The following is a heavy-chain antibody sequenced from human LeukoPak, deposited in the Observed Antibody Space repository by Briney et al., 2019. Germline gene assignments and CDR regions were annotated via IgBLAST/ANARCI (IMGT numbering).Heavy chain of an antibody. CDR3: ARGPSGGHYMDV. CDR1: GGSISSNSYY. J-gene: IGHJ6*03. CDR2: IYYSGST. D-gene: IGHD3-10*01. V-gene: IGHV4-39*07. Sequence: SETLSLTCTVSGGSISSNSYYWSWIRQPAGKGLEWIGSIYYSGSTYYNPSLKSRVTISVDTSKNQFSLKLSSVTAADTAVYYCARGPSGGHYMDVWGKGTTVTVSS.